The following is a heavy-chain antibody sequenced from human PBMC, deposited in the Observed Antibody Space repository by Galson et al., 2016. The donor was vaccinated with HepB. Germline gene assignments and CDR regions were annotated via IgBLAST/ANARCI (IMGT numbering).Heavy chain of an antibody. D-gene: IGHD5-12*01. CDR1: GLTFSIYS. CDR2: ISPSGDTT. Sequence: SLRLSCAASGLTFSIYSMHWVRQAPEKGLEWVSTISPSGDTTSYADSVKGRFTISRDNSKNTLYLQMNSLRAEDTAVYYCAKGRGAGYNGREWNFDYWGQGSLVTVSS. J-gene: IGHJ4*02. CDR3: AKGRGAGYNGREWNFDY. V-gene: IGHV3-23*01.